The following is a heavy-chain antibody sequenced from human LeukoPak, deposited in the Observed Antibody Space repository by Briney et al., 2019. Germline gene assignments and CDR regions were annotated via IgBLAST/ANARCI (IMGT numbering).Heavy chain of an antibody. CDR2: IYHSGST. CDR3: ARAGFWSGYLFDY. J-gene: IGHJ4*02. D-gene: IGHD3-3*01. Sequence: SETLSLTCVVYGGSFSDSYWSWIRQPPGKGLEWIGSIYHSGSTYYNPSLKSRVTISVDTSKNQFSLKLSSVTAADTAVYYCARAGFWSGYLFDYWGQGTLVTVSS. CDR1: GGSFSDSY. V-gene: IGHV4-34*01.